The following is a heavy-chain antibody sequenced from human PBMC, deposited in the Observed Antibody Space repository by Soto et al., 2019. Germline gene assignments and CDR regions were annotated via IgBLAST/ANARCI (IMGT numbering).Heavy chain of an antibody. J-gene: IGHJ6*03. CDR1: GFTFSSYS. V-gene: IGHV3-21*01. CDR2: ISSSSSYI. D-gene: IGHD4-17*01. CDR3: ARAPPPRPPYGPSYYYMDV. Sequence: GGSLRLSCAASGFTFSSYSMNWVRQAPGKGLEWVSSISSSSSYIYYADSVKGRFTISRDNAKNSLYLQMNSLKAEDTAVYYWARAPPPRPPYGPSYYYMDVWGKGTTVTVSS.